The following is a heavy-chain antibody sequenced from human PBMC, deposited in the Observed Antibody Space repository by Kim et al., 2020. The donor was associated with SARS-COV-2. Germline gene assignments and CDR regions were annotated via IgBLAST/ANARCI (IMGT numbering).Heavy chain of an antibody. J-gene: IGHJ4*02. V-gene: IGHV1-3*01. CDR2: INAGNGNT. D-gene: IGHD6-13*01. CDR3: ARGSRIAAAGSIDY. CDR1: GYTFTSYA. Sequence: ASVKVSCKASGYTFTSYAMHWVRQALGQRLECMGWINAGNGNTKYSQKFQGRVTITRDTSASTAYMELSSLRSEDTAVYYCARGSRIAAAGSIDYWGQGTLVTVSS.